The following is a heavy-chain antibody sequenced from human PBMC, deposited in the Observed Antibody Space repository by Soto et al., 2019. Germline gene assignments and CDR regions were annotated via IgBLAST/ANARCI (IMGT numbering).Heavy chain of an antibody. V-gene: IGHV3-74*01. Sequence: GGSLRLSCAASGFTFITYWMHWVRQAPGKGLVWLSRINGDGSDTVYADSVKGRFTISRDNAKNTLYLQMNSLRAEDTAVYYCARDADILTGSDAFDIWGQGTMVTVS. CDR1: GFTFITYW. CDR2: INGDGSDT. D-gene: IGHD3-9*01. J-gene: IGHJ3*02. CDR3: ARDADILTGSDAFDI.